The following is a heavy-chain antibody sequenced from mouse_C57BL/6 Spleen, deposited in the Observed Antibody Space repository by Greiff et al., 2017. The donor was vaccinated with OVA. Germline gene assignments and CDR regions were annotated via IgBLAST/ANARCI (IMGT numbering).Heavy chain of an antibody. J-gene: IGHJ2*01. Sequence: QVQLKESGAELVKPGASVKLSCKASGYTFTEYTIHWVKQRSGQGLEWIGWFYPGSGSIKYNEKFKDKATLTADKSSSTVYMELSRLTSEDSAVYFCARHEKHSNYLYYFDYWGQGTTLTVSS. V-gene: IGHV1-62-2*01. CDR3: ARHEKHSNYLYYFDY. CDR2: FYPGSGSI. D-gene: IGHD2-5*01. CDR1: GYTFTEYT.